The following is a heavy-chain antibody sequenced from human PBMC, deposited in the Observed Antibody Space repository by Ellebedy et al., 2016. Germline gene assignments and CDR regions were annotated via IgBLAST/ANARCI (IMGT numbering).Heavy chain of an antibody. Sequence: ASVKVSCKASGYTFIGYYIHWVRQAPGQGLEWMGWINPNSGDTHYAQQFQGWVTMTRDTSITTAYMELSRLRSDDTAVYYCAKDFYGSGSRDAFDIWGQGTMVTVSS. CDR3: AKDFYGSGSRDAFDI. D-gene: IGHD3-10*01. J-gene: IGHJ3*02. V-gene: IGHV1-2*04. CDR1: GYTFIGYY. CDR2: INPNSGDT.